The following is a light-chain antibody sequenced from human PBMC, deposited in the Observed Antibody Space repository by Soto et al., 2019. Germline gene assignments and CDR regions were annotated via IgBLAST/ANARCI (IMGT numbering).Light chain of an antibody. CDR2: GAS. CDR1: QSITSN. CDR3: QQYNNWPPT. V-gene: IGKV3-15*01. Sequence: EIVMTQSPATLSVSPGEGATLSCRASQSITSNLAWYQQKPGQAPRLLVSGASTRATGIPARFSGSGSGTEFTLTNSSLQSEDFAVYYCQQYNNWPPTFGQGTKVEIK. J-gene: IGKJ1*01.